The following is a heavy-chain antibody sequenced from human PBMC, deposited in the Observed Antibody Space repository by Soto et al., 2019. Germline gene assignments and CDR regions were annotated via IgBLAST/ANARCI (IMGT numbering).Heavy chain of an antibody. CDR2: IIPIFGTA. CDR1: GGTFSSYA. CDR3: ASPGGNEADDAFDI. V-gene: IGHV1-69*13. D-gene: IGHD2-15*01. Sequence: GASVKVSCKASGGTFSSYAISWVRQAPGQGLEWMGGIIPIFGTANYAQKFQGRVTITADESTSTAYMELSSLRSEDTAVYYCASPGGNEADDAFDIWGQGTMVTVSS. J-gene: IGHJ3*02.